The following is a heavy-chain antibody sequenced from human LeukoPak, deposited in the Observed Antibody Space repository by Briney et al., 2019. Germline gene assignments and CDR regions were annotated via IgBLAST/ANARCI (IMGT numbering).Heavy chain of an antibody. CDR1: GFTFSDYY. CDR2: ISSSGSNI. V-gene: IGHV3-11*04. J-gene: IGHJ6*03. Sequence: GGSLRLSCAASGFTFSDYYMTWIRQAPGKGLEWASYISSSGSNIYYADSVKGRFTISRDNAKNSLYLQVNSLRAEDSAVYYCARAYFGSVSFHYYSYMDVWGRGTTVTVSS. D-gene: IGHD3-10*01. CDR3: ARAYFGSVSFHYYSYMDV.